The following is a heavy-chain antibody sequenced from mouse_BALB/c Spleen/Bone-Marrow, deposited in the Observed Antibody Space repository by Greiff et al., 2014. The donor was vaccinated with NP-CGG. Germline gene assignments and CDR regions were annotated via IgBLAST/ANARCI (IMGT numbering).Heavy chain of an antibody. D-gene: IGHD1-1*01. J-gene: IGHJ3*01. CDR1: GFNIKDTY. V-gene: IGHV14-3*02. Sequence: VQLQQSGAEFVKPGASVKLSCTASGFNIKDTYMHWVKQRPEQGLEWIGRIDPANGNTKYDPKFQGKATITADTSSNTAYLQLSSLTSEDTAVYYCAAYYYGSSQFAYWGQGTLVTVSA. CDR3: AAYYYGSSQFAY. CDR2: IDPANGNT.